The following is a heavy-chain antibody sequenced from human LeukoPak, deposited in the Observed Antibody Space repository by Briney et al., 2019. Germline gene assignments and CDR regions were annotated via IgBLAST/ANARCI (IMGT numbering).Heavy chain of an antibody. CDR2: ISVYNANI. CDR1: GYNSPNYG. CDR3: ARGDGDY. V-gene: IGHV1-18*01. Sequence: ASVRISCKASGYNSPNYGISWMRQAPGQGLEWMGWISVYNANINYAQKFQGRVTMTTDTSTSTAYMELRSLISDDTAVYYCARGDGDYWGQGTLVTVSS. J-gene: IGHJ4*02. D-gene: IGHD5-24*01.